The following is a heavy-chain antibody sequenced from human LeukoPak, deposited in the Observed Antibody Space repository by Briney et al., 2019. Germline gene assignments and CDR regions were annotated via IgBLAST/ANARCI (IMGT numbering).Heavy chain of an antibody. J-gene: IGHJ3*02. V-gene: IGHV3-30*02. CDR2: IWHDGSKT. CDR3: AKDKMVEKWELGDGVDM. CDR1: GFIFSSYG. D-gene: IGHD1-26*01. Sequence: GGSLRHSCIASGFIFSSYGMHWVPQAPGKGLGGVAFIWHDGSKTFYSDSEKGRFTVSRDNSKNTLYLQMNSMRGEDTAVYYCAKDKMVEKWELGDGVDMWGQGTMVTVSS.